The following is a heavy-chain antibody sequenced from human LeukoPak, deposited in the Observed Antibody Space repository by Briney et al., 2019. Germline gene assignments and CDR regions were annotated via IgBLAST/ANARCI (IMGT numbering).Heavy chain of an antibody. CDR1: GGTFISYA. V-gene: IGHV1-69*05. D-gene: IGHD6-13*01. J-gene: IGHJ4*02. CDR3: ARDGIAAAGTVDY. Sequence: SXXVSCKASGGTFISYAISWVRQAPGQGLEWMGSIIPIFGTANYAQKFQGRVTITTDESTSTAYMELSSLRSEDTAVYYCARDGIAAAGTVDYWGQGTLVTVSS. CDR2: IIPIFGTA.